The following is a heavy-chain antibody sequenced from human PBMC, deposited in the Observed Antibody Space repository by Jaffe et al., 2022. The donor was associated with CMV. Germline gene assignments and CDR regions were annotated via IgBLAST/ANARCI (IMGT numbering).Heavy chain of an antibody. V-gene: IGHV3-30*18. CDR2: ISYDGSNK. Sequence: QVQLVESGGGVVQPGRSLRLSCAASGFTFSSYGMHWVRQAPGKGLEWVAVISYDGSNKYYADSVKGRFTISRDNSKNTLYLQMNSLRAEDTAVYYCAKDRQWLATVYYYGMDVWGQGTTVTVSS. CDR3: AKDRQWLATVYYYGMDV. CDR1: GFTFSSYG. J-gene: IGHJ6*02. D-gene: IGHD6-19*01.